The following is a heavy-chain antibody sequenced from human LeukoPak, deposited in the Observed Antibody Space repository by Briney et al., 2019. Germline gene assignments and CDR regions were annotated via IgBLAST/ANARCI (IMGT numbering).Heavy chain of an antibody. CDR1: GFTFSSYS. CDR2: ISSSSSYI. D-gene: IGHD3-22*01. Sequence: GGSLRLSCAVSGFTFSSYSMNWVRQAPGKGLEWVSSISSSSSYIYYADSVKGRFTISRDNAKNSLYLQMNSLRAEDTAVYYCARTDYYDSSGYPPPPHPFDYWGQGTLVTVSS. V-gene: IGHV3-21*01. J-gene: IGHJ4*02. CDR3: ARTDYYDSSGYPPPPHPFDY.